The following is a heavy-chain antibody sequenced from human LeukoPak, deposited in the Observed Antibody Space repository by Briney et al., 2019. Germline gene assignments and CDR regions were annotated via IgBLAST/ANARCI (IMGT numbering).Heavy chain of an antibody. V-gene: IGHV3-11*04. CDR2: IISGGTSI. D-gene: IGHD2-21*01. Sequence: GGSLRLSCAASGFTFSDYYMTWIRQAPGKGLEWVSFIISGGTSIYYADSVKGRFTISRDNAKKLLFLQMNSLRAEDTAVYYCARDPLRGDGYTFDSWGQGTLVTVSS. CDR1: GFTFSDYY. CDR3: ARDPLRGDGYTFDS. J-gene: IGHJ4*02.